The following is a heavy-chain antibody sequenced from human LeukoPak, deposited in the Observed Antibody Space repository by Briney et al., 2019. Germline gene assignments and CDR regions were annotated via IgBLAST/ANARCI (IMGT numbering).Heavy chain of an antibody. CDR2: ISGSGGST. V-gene: IGHV3-23*01. J-gene: IGHJ4*02. CDR1: GVTFSTYA. D-gene: IGHD5-12*01. Sequence: PGGSLRLSCIVSGVTFSTYAMSWVRQAPGKGLEWVSGISGSGGSTYYADSVKGRFTISRDNSKSTLYVEMNSLRAEGTAVYYCASLVATRYYFDFWGQGTLVTVSS. CDR3: ASLVATRYYFDF.